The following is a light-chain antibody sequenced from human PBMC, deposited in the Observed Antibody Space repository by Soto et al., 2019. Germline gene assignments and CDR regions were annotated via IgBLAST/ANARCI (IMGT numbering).Light chain of an antibody. CDR1: QSISSW. Sequence: DIQMTQSPSTLSASVGDRVTITCRASQSISSWLAWYQQKPGKAPKLLIYDASSLESGVPSRFSGSGSGTEVTLTISSLQPDDFATYYCQQYNSYSYTFGQGTKLQI. J-gene: IGKJ2*01. CDR2: DAS. V-gene: IGKV1-5*01. CDR3: QQYNSYSYT.